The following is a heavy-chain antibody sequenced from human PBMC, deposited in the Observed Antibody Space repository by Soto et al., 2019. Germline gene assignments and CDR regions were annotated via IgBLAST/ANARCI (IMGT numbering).Heavy chain of an antibody. D-gene: IGHD2-15*01. CDR1: GFTFGIYS. V-gene: IGHV3-48*02. CDR2: INGSSSTM. J-gene: IGHJ5*02. CDR3: ARGDRFRCSGDRCFSDGLFLS. Sequence: EVQLVESVGGLVQRGGSLRLSCAASGFTFGIYSMNWVRQAPGKGLEWISYINGSSSTMYYADSVKGRFIISRDNADNSLYLQMNSLRDADTAVYYCARGDRFRCSGDRCFSDGLFLSWGQGTLVTVSS.